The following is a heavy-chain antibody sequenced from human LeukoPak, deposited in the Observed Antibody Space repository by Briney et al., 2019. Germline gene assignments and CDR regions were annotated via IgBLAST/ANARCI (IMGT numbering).Heavy chain of an antibody. CDR1: GFTFSSYG. CDR2: IWYDGSNK. CDR3: ASSGIAAAGPNWFDP. V-gene: IGHV3-33*01. Sequence: GRSLRLSCAASGFTFSSYGMHWVRQAPGKGLEWVAVIWYDGSNKYYADSVKGRFTIPRDNSKNTLYLQMNSLRAEDTAVYYCASSGIAAAGPNWFDPWGQGTLVTVSS. J-gene: IGHJ5*02. D-gene: IGHD6-13*01.